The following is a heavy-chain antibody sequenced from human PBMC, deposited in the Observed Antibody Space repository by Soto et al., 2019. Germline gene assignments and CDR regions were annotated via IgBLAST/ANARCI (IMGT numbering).Heavy chain of an antibody. CDR1: GYSFATYG. CDR2: ISAHNGDT. CDR3: ATEPIYYNDGSGYYPLGH. D-gene: IGHD3-22*01. J-gene: IGHJ4*02. Sequence: QVQLVQSGAEVKKPGASVKVSCKASGYSFATYGFSWVRQAPGQGLECVGWISAHNGDTHYSQKFQGRVTLTTDTSTNTGYMDLRSLTSDDTAVYFCATEPIYYNDGSGYYPLGHWGQGTLVTVSS. V-gene: IGHV1-18*04.